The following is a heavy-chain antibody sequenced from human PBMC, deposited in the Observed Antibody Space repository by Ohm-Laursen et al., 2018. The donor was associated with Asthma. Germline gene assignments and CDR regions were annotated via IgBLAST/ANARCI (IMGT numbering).Heavy chain of an antibody. CDR3: ASSVILREPNDAFDI. Sequence: SETLSLTCTVSGGSISSGGYYWSWIRQHPGKGLEWIGYIYYSGSTYYNPSLKSRVTISVDTSKNQFSLKLSSVTAADTAVYYCASSVILREPNDAFDIWGQGTMVTVSS. CDR2: IYYSGST. V-gene: IGHV4-31*03. D-gene: IGHD1-14*01. CDR1: GGSISSGGYY. J-gene: IGHJ3*02.